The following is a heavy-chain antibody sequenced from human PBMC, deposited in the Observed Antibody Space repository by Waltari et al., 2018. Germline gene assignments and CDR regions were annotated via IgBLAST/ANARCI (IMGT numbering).Heavy chain of an antibody. J-gene: IGHJ3*02. CDR2: IYYSGST. V-gene: IGHV4-59*08. D-gene: IGHD2-2*01. CDR3: ARHGGYCSSTSCSILGDAFDI. Sequence: QVQLQESGPGLVKPSETLSLTCTVSGGSISSYYWSWIRQPPGKGLEWMGYIYYSGSTNYNPSLKSRVTISVDTSKNQFSLKLSSVTAADTAVYYCARHGGYCSSTSCSILGDAFDIWGQGTMVTVSS. CDR1: GGSISSYY.